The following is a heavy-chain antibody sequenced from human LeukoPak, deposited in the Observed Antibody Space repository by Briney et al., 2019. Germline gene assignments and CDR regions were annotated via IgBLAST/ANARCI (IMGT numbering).Heavy chain of an antibody. Sequence: SGGSLRLSCVASGFTFSSCGMNWVRQAPGKGLEWVSVIYSGGSTYYADSVKGRFTISRDNSKNTLYLQMNSLRAEDTAVYYCARDPRPYCGGDCYLYYWGQGTLVTVSS. CDR2: IYSGGST. CDR3: ARDPRPYCGGDCYLYY. D-gene: IGHD2-21*02. J-gene: IGHJ4*02. V-gene: IGHV3-53*01. CDR1: GFTFSSCG.